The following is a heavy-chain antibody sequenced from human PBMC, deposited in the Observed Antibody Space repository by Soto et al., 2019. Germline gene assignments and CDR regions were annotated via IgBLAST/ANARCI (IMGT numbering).Heavy chain of an antibody. V-gene: IGHV1-69*13. CDR3: ARCPAAATTDAFDI. J-gene: IGHJ3*02. Sequence: ASVKVSCKASGGTFSSYAISWVRQAPGQGLEWMGGIIPIFGTANYAQKFQGRVTITADESTSTAYMELSSLRSEDTAVYYCARCPAAATTDAFDIWGQGTMVTVSS. D-gene: IGHD2-2*01. CDR2: IIPIFGTA. CDR1: GGTFSSYA.